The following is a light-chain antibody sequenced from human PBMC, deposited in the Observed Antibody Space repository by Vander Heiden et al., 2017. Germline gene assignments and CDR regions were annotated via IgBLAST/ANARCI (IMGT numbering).Light chain of an antibody. V-gene: IGKV3D-15*01. CDR3: QQNNNWPSET. CDR2: GAS. Sequence: ETVMTQSPATLSVSPGERVTLSCRTSQSVSTNLAWYQHKPGQAPRLLIYGASIRATGIPDRFSGSGSGTEFTLTISSLQSEDFAIYYCQQNNNWPSETFGQGTKVEIK. J-gene: IGKJ1*01. CDR1: QSVSTN.